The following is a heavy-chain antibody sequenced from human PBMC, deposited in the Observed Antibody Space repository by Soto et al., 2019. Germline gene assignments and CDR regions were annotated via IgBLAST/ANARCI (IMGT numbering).Heavy chain of an antibody. CDR2: IYPGDSDT. D-gene: IGHD2-2*01. J-gene: IGHJ5*02. Sequence: GESLNICWKGSGCSFTSYWIGWVRQMPGKGLEWMGIIYPGDSDTRYSPSFQGQVTISADKSISAAYLQWSSLKASDTAMYYCARQYCSSTSCYYVYNWFDPWGQGTLVTVSS. CDR3: ARQYCSSTSCYYVYNWFDP. V-gene: IGHV5-51*01. CDR1: GCSFTSYW.